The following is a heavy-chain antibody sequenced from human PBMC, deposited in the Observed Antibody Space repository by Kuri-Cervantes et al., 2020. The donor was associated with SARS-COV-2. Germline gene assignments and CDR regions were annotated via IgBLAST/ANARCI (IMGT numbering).Heavy chain of an antibody. CDR2: ISYDGSNK. CDR3: ARGGQNYYFDY. Sequence: GESLKISCAASGFTFSSYAMSWVRQAPGKGLEWVAVISYDGSNKYYADSVKGRFTISRDNSKNTLYLQMNSLRAEDTAVYYCARGGQNYYFDYWGQGTLVTVSS. V-gene: IGHV3-30*01. D-gene: IGHD1-7*01. J-gene: IGHJ4*02. CDR1: GFTFSSYA.